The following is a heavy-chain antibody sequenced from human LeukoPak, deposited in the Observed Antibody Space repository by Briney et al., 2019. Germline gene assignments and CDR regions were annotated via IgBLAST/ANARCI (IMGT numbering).Heavy chain of an antibody. CDR1: RFTFSNAW. V-gene: IGHV3-15*01. J-gene: IGHJ4*02. CDR3: TFIDPYYFDY. Sequence: GGSLRHSCAASRFTFSNAWMSWVRQAPGKGLEWVGRIKSKTDGGTTDYAAPVKGRFTISRDDSKNTLYLQMNSLKTEDTAVYYCTFIDPYYFDYWGQGTLVTVSS. CDR2: IKSKTDGGTT.